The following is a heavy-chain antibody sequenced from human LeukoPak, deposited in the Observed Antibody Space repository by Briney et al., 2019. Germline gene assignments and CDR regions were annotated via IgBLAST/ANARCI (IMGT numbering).Heavy chain of an antibody. D-gene: IGHD4-23*01. J-gene: IGHJ4*02. CDR2: IYSSGFT. CDR3: ATPCDYGGNLVIY. CDR1: GGSIRSSSYY. Sequence: SSETLSLTCSVSGGSIRSSSYYWAWIRQPPGEGLEWIGSIYSSGFTSYKPSLKSRLTISVDTSKNQFSLKLSSVTAADTAVYYCATPCDYGGNLVIYWGQGTLVTVSS. V-gene: IGHV4-39*01.